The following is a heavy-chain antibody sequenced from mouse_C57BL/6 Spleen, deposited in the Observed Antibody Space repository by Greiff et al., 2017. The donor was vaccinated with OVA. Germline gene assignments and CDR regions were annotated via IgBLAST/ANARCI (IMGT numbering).Heavy chain of an antibody. CDR2: IRNKANGYTT. J-gene: IGHJ4*01. Sequence: EVKLMESGGGLVQPGGSLSLSCAASGFTFTDYYMSWVRQPPGKALEWLGFIRNKANGYTTEYSASVKGRFTISRDNSQSILYLQMNALRAEDSATYDCARYIWSDYAMGYWGQGTSVTVSS. V-gene: IGHV7-3*01. CDR3: ARYIWSDYAMGY. CDR1: GFTFTDYY.